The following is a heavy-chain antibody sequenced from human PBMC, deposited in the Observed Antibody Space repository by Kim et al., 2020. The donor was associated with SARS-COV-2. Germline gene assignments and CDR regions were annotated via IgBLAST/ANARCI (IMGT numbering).Heavy chain of an antibody. CDR3: ASLKWELLVVHDAFDI. V-gene: IGHV4-34*01. Sequence: SETLSLTCAVYGGSFSGYYWSWIRQPPGKGLEWIGEINHSGSTNYNPSLKSRVTISVDTSKNQFSLKLSSVTAADTAVYYCASLKWELLVVHDAFDIWGQGTMVTVSS. CDR2: INHSGST. D-gene: IGHD1-26*01. J-gene: IGHJ3*02. CDR1: GGSFSGYY.